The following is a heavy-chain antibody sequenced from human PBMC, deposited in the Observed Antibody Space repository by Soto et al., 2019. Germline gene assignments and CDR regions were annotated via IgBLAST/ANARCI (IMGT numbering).Heavy chain of an antibody. J-gene: IGHJ4*02. CDR1: GYTFSDYY. D-gene: IGHD3-16*02. Sequence: QVQLVQSGAEVKKPGASVTVSCKASGYTFSDYYIHWVRQAPGQGLEWMGWINPTTGGTNYAQKFQGRLTMTRDPSITTAYMELSRLRSDDTAVYYCARDHSKLYVWGSYRLNDYWGQGTLVTVSS. V-gene: IGHV1-2*02. CDR3: ARDHSKLYVWGSYRLNDY. CDR2: INPTTGGT.